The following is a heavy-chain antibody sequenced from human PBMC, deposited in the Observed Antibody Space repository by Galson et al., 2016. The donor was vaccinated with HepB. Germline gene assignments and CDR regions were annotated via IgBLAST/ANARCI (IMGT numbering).Heavy chain of an antibody. CDR2: IHSSGTT. D-gene: IGHD3-22*01. V-gene: IGHV4-39*07. Sequence: SETLSLTCTVSGDSITNRNYYWGWIRQPPEKGLEYIGSIHSSGTTYYNPSLQSRATISIDASKNYFSLNVKSVTAADTAIYYCARSLGDRGYPRWFEPWGQGTLVTVSS. CDR3: ARSLGDRGYPRWFEP. J-gene: IGHJ5*02. CDR1: GDSITNRNYY.